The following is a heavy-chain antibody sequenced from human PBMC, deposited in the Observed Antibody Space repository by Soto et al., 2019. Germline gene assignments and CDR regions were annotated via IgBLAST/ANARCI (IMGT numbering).Heavy chain of an antibody. D-gene: IGHD3-10*01. CDR1: GGSISSYY. CDR2: FYFIGST. Sequence: SETLSLTCTVSGGSISSYYWSWIRQPPGKGLGWFGFFYFIGSTNYNPSLKSRVTISVDTSKNLFSLKLSFVTAADTAVFYCARQGIRYYGSGSYYNYFDYWGQGTLVTVSS. J-gene: IGHJ4*02. CDR3: ARQGIRYYGSGSYYNYFDY. V-gene: IGHV4-59*08.